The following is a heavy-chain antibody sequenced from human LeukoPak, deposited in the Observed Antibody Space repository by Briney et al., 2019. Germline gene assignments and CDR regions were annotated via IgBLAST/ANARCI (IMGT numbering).Heavy chain of an antibody. CDR2: ISGSGGST. D-gene: IGHD4-17*01. CDR3: AKEYCDFPFDY. V-gene: IGHV3-23*01. Sequence: GGSLRLSCAASGFTFSSYAMSWVRQAPGKGLEWVSAISGSGGSTYYADCVKSRFSISRDNYKNTLYLQMNSMRGEDTAVYYCAKEYCDFPFDYWGQGTLVTVSS. J-gene: IGHJ4*02. CDR1: GFTFSSYA.